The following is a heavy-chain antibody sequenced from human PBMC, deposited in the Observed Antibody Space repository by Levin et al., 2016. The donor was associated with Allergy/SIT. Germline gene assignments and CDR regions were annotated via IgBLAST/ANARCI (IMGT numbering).Heavy chain of an antibody. D-gene: IGHD3-10*01. V-gene: IGHV3-23*01. J-gene: IGHJ4*02. CDR3: AKREWFGNLLTFDY. Sequence: GGSLRLSCAASGFTFSSHAMSWVRQAPGKGLEWISLISGSGGSTYYADSVRGRFTISRDNSKNTLYLQMDGLRVEDTAVYYCAKREWFGNLLTFDYWGQGTLVTVSS. CDR2: ISGSGGST. CDR1: GFTFSSHA.